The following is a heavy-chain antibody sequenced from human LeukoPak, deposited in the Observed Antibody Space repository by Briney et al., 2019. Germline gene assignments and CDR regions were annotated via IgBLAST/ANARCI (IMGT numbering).Heavy chain of an antibody. CDR1: GYTFTGYF. CDR3: ASLYSSGWYYGY. CDR2: LNPNSGGT. V-gene: IGHV1-2*02. D-gene: IGHD6-19*01. Sequence: ASVKVSCKASGYTFTGYFTHWVRQAPGQGLEWMGWLNPNSGGTNYAQKFQGRVTMTGDTSTSTAYLELSSLRSGDTAVYYCASLYSSGWYYGYWGQGTLVTVSS. J-gene: IGHJ4*02.